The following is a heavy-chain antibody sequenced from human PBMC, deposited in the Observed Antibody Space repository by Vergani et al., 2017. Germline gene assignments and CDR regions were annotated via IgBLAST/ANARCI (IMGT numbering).Heavy chain of an antibody. V-gene: IGHV3-30*18. D-gene: IGHD2-2*03. CDR1: GLTFSSYG. Sequence: QVQLVESGGGVVKPGRSLRLFCAASGLTFSSYGMQWVRQAPGKGLEWVAVISYDGSNKYYAASGKGRFTISRDNSKNTLYLQMNSLRAEDTSVYYCAKGGMDLGTXPPFWGQGTLVTVSS. J-gene: IGHJ4*02. CDR3: AKGGMDLGTXPPF. CDR2: ISYDGSNK.